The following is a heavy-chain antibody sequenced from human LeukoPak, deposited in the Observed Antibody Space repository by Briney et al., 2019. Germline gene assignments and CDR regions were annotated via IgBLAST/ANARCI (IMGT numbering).Heavy chain of an antibody. Sequence: ASETLSLTCTVPGGSISSGGYYWSWIQQPPGKGLEWIGYIYHSGSTYYNPSLKGQVTISVDTSKNQFSLKLSSVTAADTAVYYCARDHYYNSSSYTFGYWGQGTLVTVSS. CDR2: IYHSGST. CDR1: GGSISSGGYY. D-gene: IGHD3-22*01. V-gene: IGHV4-61*08. J-gene: IGHJ4*02. CDR3: ARDHYYNSSSYTFGY.